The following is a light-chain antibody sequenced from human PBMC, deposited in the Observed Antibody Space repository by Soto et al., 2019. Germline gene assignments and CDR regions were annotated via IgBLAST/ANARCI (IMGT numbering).Light chain of an antibody. CDR1: QSVNDY. J-gene: IGKJ2*01. CDR3: QHRGRWPRT. CDR2: GAS. V-gene: IGKV3-11*01. Sequence: EIVLTQSPATLSLSPGERATLSCRASQSVNDYLVWYQQKPGQAPRLLIYGASNRATGIPVRFSGSGSGTDFTLTISRLEPEDFAVYYCQHRGRWPRTFGQGTKLEIK.